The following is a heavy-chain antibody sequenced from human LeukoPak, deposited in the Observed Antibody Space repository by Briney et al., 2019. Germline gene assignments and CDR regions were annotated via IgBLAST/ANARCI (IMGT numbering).Heavy chain of an antibody. J-gene: IGHJ4*02. CDR3: AKGSSGYIYGDY. V-gene: IGHV3-23*01. Sequence: GESLKISCAASGFTFINYAMSWVRQAPGMGLEWVSGISGGSDGTYYADSVKGRFTIPRDNSKNTLYLQMNSLRAEDTAIYYCAKGSSGYIYGDYWGQGTLVTVSS. CDR1: GFTFINYA. CDR2: ISGGSDGT. D-gene: IGHD5-18*01.